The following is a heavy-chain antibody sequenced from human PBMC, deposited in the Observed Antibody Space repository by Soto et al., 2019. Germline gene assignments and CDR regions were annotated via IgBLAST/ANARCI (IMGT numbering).Heavy chain of an antibody. CDR1: GFTFSDHY. D-gene: IGHD1-1*01. CDR2: TRDKANTYTT. J-gene: IGHJ4*02. Sequence: GGSLRLSCAASGFTFSDHYMDWVRQAPGKGLEWIGRTRDKANTYTTEYAASVKGRFGISRDDSKNSLYLQMNSLTTEDTAVYYCARVHSSKFSWDYIDYCRQGIQVTVS. V-gene: IGHV3-72*01. CDR3: ARVHSSKFSWDYIDY.